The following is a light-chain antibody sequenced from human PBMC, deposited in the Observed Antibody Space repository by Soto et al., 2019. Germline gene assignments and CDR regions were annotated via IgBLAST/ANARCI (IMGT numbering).Light chain of an antibody. J-gene: IGKJ3*01. V-gene: IGKV1-39*01. Sequence: DIQMTQSPSSLSASVGDRVTITCRASQSISNNLNWYHQKPGKPPKLLIFAASTLQSGVPSRFRGGCSGTDFTITINSLQPEDFATYYGQQTYSSSEVGPGTKVDIK. CDR3: QQTYSSSE. CDR2: AAS. CDR1: QSISNN.